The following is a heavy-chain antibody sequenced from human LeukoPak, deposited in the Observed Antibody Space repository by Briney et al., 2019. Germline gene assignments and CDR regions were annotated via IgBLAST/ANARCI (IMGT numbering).Heavy chain of an antibody. Sequence: GESLKISCKGSGYSFTSYWIDWVRQMPGKGLEWMGIIYPGDSDTRYSPSFQGQVTISADKSISTAYLQWSSLKASDTALYYCARPRDTAMGGFDYWGQGTLVTVSS. D-gene: IGHD5-18*01. CDR1: GYSFTSYW. CDR2: IYPGDSDT. J-gene: IGHJ4*02. V-gene: IGHV5-51*01. CDR3: ARPRDTAMGGFDY.